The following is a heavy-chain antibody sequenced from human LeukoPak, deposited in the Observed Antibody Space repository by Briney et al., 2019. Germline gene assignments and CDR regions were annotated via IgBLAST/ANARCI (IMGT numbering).Heavy chain of an antibody. CDR1: GFSLNTTGEG. J-gene: IGHJ4*02. Sequence: SAPTLVKPTQTLTLTCTFTGFSLNTTGEGLGWIRKTPGKALDSLAPHYWDDDKRYSTSLKSRPTNTKDTSKNPVVLTMSNMDPVDTAPYYCAQSRIRYFDWLLYPYYFDYWGQGTLVTVSS. CDR3: AQSRIRYFDWLLYPYYFDY. V-gene: IGHV2-5*02. D-gene: IGHD3-9*01. CDR2: HYWDDDK.